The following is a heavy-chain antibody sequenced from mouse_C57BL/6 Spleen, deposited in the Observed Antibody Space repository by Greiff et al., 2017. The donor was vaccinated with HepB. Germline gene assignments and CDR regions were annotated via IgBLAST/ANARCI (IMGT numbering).Heavy chain of an antibody. CDR1: GYTFTSYW. D-gene: IGHD1-1*02. J-gene: IGHJ2*01. CDR2: IDPSDSYT. CDR3: ARYGLYYFDY. Sequence: VQLQQPGAELVMPGASVKLSCKASGYTFTSYWMHWVKQRPGQGLEWIGEIDPSDSYTNYNQKFKGKSTLTVDKSSSTAYMQLSSLTSEDSAVYYCARYGLYYFDYWGQGTTLTVSS. V-gene: IGHV1-69*01.